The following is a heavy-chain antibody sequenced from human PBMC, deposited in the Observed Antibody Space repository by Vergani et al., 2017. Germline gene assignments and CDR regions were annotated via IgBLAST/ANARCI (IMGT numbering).Heavy chain of an antibody. CDR2: INPNSGGT. J-gene: IGHJ4*02. CDR1: GYTFTGYY. V-gene: IGHV1-2*02. Sequence: QVQRVQSGAEGKKPGASVKGSCKASGYTFTGYYMHWVRQAPGQGLEWMGWINPNSGGTNYAQKFQGRVTITRDTSISTAYIGLGRLRSDDTAVYYCAGDRGGWYGAYYFDYWGQGTLVTVSS. D-gene: IGHD6-19*01. CDR3: AGDRGGWYGAYYFDY.